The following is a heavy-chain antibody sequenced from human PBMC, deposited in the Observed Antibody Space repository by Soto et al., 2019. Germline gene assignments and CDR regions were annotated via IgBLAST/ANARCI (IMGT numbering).Heavy chain of an antibody. CDR1: GGSISSYY. D-gene: IGHD3-3*01. CDR3: ARDYERSGEGWFDP. V-gene: IGHV4-59*01. J-gene: IGHJ5*02. Sequence: SETLSLTCTVSGGSISSYYWSWIRQPPGKGLEWIGYIYYSGSTNYNPSLKSRVTISVDTSKNQFSLKLSPVTAADTAVYYCARDYERSGEGWFDPWGQGTLVTVSS. CDR2: IYYSGST.